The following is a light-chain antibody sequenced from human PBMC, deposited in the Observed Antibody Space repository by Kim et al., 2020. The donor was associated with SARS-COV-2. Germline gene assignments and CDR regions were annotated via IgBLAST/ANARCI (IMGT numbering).Light chain of an antibody. V-gene: IGLV3-21*04. CDR2: YDS. CDR3: QVWDSSSDHPV. CDR1: NIGSKS. J-gene: IGLJ2*01. Sequence: ARGRTARITWGGNNIGSKSVHWYQQKPGQAPVLVIYYDSDRPSGIPERFSGSNSGNTATLTISRVEAGDEADYYCQVWDSSSDHPVFGGGTKLTVL.